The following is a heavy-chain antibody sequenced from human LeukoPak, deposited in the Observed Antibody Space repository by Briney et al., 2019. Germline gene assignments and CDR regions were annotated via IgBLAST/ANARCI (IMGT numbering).Heavy chain of an antibody. CDR3: ARDRRGPAIYYYYYMDV. J-gene: IGHJ6*03. V-gene: IGHV4-4*07. D-gene: IGHD3-10*01. CDR1: GGSISSYY. Sequence: SETLSLTCTVSGGSISSYYWSWIRQPAGKGLEWIGRIYTSGSTNYNPSLKSRVTMSVDTSKNQFSLKLSSVTAADTAVYYCARDRRGPAIYYYYYMDVWGKGTTVTISS. CDR2: IYTSGST.